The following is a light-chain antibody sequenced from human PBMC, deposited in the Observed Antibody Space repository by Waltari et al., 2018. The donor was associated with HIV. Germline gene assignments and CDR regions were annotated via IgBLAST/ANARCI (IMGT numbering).Light chain of an antibody. CDR1: TINSHP. Sequence: QSDLTHPASVSGSPGQSVTLPCTGPTINSHPLSWYQQHPATAPKLILFDGTYRPSGVSNRVSGSKSGTSASLAITGLQAEDEADYYCQSYDSSLSGYVFGTGTKVTVL. CDR2: DGT. CDR3: QSYDSSLSGYV. V-gene: IGLV2-14*02. J-gene: IGLJ1*01.